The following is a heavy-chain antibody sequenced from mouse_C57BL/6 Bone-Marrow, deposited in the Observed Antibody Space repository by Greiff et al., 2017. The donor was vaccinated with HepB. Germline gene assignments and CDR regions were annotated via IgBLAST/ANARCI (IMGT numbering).Heavy chain of an antibody. D-gene: IGHD1-1*01. CDR3: TRSGDYGSSSWFAY. V-gene: IGHV1-15*01. Sequence: QVHVKQSGAELVRPGASVTLSCKASGYTFTDYEMHWVKQTPVHGLEWIGAIDPETGGTAYNQKFKGKAILTADKSSSTAYMELRSLTSEDSAVYYCTRSGDYGSSSWFAYCGQGTLVTVSA. J-gene: IGHJ3*01. CDR2: IDPETGGT. CDR1: GYTFTDYE.